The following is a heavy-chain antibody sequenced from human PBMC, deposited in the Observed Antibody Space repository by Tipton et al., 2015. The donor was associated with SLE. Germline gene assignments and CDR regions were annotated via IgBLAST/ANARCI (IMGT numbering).Heavy chain of an antibody. V-gene: IGHV4-34*01. CDR2: INHSGST. CDR3: ARSGYCTSTSCWDYYMDV. D-gene: IGHD2-2*01. CDR1: GGSLSGYY. Sequence: TLSLTCAVYGGSLSGYYWSWIRQPPGKGLEWIGEINHSGSTNNNPSLKSRVTISVDTSKNQFSLKLSSVTAADTAVYYCARSGYCTSTSCWDYYMDVWGKGTTVTVS. J-gene: IGHJ6*03.